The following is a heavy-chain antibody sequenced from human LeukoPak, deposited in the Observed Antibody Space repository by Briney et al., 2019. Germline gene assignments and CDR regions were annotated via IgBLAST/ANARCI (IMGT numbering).Heavy chain of an antibody. CDR3: AKELYFGSGSYPDY. CDR2: ISHDGSDN. CDR1: GFTFSSYG. V-gene: IGHV3-30*18. Sequence: GRSRRLSCAATGFTFSSYGMHWVRQAPGKGLEWVAVISHDGSDNHYADSVKGRFTISRDNSKNTVYLQMSSLRPEDTAVYFCAKELYFGSGSYPDYWGQGTLVRVSS. J-gene: IGHJ4*02. D-gene: IGHD3-10*01.